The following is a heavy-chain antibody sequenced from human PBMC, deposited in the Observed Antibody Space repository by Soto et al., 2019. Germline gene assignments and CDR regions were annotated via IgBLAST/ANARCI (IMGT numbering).Heavy chain of an antibody. Sequence: EVQLVESGGGLVQPGGSLRLSCAASGFTFSSYEMNWVRQAPGKGLEWVSYISSGGSTIYYADSVKGRFTISRDNAKSSLYPQMNSLRAEDTAAYYCAREGFSSYGMDVWGQGTTVTVSS. CDR1: GFTFSSYE. V-gene: IGHV3-48*03. J-gene: IGHJ6*02. D-gene: IGHD6-19*01. CDR3: AREGFSSYGMDV. CDR2: ISSGGSTI.